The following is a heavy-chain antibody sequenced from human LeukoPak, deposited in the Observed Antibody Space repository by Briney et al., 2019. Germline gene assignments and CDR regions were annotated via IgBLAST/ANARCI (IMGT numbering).Heavy chain of an antibody. D-gene: IGHD3-3*01. CDR2: ISGSGGST. Sequence: PGGSLRLSCAASGFTFSSYAMSWVRQAPGKGLEWVSAISGSGGSTYYADSVKGRFTISRDNSKNTLYLQMNSLRAEDTAVYYCVKAQRGFDDFWSGYDYWGQGSLVTVSS. J-gene: IGHJ4*02. CDR3: VKAQRGFDDFWSGYDY. CDR1: GFTFSSYA. V-gene: IGHV3-23*01.